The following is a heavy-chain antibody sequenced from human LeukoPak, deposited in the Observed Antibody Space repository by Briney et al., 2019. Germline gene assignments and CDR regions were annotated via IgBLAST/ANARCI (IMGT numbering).Heavy chain of an antibody. CDR1: GGSISSGDYY. D-gene: IGHD3-10*01. CDR2: IYYSGST. J-gene: IGHJ6*02. CDR3: ARVGIGDTVYYYGMDV. Sequence: PSETLSLTCTVSGGSISSGDYYWSWIRQPPGKGLEWIGYIYYSGSTYYNPSLKSRVTISVDTSKNQFSLKLSSVTAADTAVYYCARVGIGDTVYYYGMDVWGQGTTVTVSS. V-gene: IGHV4-30-4*01.